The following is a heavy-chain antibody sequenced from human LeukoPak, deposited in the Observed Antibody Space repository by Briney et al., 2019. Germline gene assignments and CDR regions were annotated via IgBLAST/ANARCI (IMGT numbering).Heavy chain of an antibody. V-gene: IGHV3-30*02. CDR2: IPSDGRNK. D-gene: IGHD3-10*02. J-gene: IGHJ6*04. CDR1: GFTFSSYG. Sequence: GGSLRLSCAASGFTFSSYGMHWVRQAPGKGLQWVAFIPSDGRNKYYADSVEGRFTISRDTSKNTLYLQMNSLRAEDTAVYYCAELGITMIGGVWGKGTTVTISS. CDR3: AELGITMIGGV.